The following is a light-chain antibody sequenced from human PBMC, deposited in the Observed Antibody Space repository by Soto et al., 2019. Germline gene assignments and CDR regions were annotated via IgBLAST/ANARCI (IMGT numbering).Light chain of an antibody. V-gene: IGKV3-11*01. CDR3: QQRSSWPRT. CDR1: QSVSSY. CDR2: GAS. J-gene: IGKJ1*01. Sequence: EIVLTQSPATLSLSPGDSATLSWRASQSVSSYLAWYQQRPGQAPRLLIYGASTRATGIPARFSGSGSGTDFTLTISSLEPEDFAVYYCQQRSSWPRTXGQGTKVDIK.